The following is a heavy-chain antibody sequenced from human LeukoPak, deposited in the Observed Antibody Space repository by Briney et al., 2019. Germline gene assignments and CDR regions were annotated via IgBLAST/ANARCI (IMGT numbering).Heavy chain of an antibody. Sequence: GGSLRLSCDASGFTFSIYAMSWVRQGTGKGLDWVSSITNSGEATYYADSVKGRFTISRDNYRYTLYLQMNSLTAEDTAVYYCAKDRPNYYHSNGHYYRRDGDSWGQGTLVTVSS. CDR1: GFTFSIYA. CDR2: ITNSGEAT. J-gene: IGHJ5*01. V-gene: IGHV3-23*01. D-gene: IGHD3-22*01. CDR3: AKDRPNYYHSNGHYYRRDGDS.